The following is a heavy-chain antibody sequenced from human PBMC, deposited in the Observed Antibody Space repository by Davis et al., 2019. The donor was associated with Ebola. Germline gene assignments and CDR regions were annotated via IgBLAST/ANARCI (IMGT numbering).Heavy chain of an antibody. Sequence: PSETLSLTCAVYGGSFNDYYWAWIRQSPGQGLEWPGEINHRGKARYNTALKSRVTMSIDTSKMQFSLRLTSVTAADTAVYYCASPHQIRGKDCFDYWDQGNLVVVSS. V-gene: IGHV4-34*01. CDR2: INHRGKA. J-gene: IGHJ4*02. CDR1: GGSFNDYY. CDR3: ASPHQIRGKDCFDY.